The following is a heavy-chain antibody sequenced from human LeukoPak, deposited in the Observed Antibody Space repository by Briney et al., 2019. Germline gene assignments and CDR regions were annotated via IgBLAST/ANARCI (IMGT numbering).Heavy chain of an antibody. CDR2: INPNSGGT. CDR1: GYTFTGYY. Sequence: GASVKVSCKASGYTFTGYYMHWVRQAPGQGLEWMGWINPNSGGTNYAQKFQGWVTMTRDTSISTAYMELSRLRSDDTAVYYCARDAEYSGSPDDHWYFDLWGRGTLVTVSS. V-gene: IGHV1-2*04. D-gene: IGHD1-26*01. J-gene: IGHJ2*01. CDR3: ARDAEYSGSPDDHWYFDL.